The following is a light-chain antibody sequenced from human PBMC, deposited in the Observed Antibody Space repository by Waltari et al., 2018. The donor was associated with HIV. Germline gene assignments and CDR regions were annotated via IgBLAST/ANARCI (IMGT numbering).Light chain of an antibody. CDR3: CSYGGDDTLV. V-gene: IGLV2-23*01. CDR1: STHVGLYRL. CDR2: DDS. J-gene: IGLJ3*02. Sequence: QSALTQPASVSGSLGQSITISRTGASTHVGLYRLVSWYQNRPGQAPTLIIYDDSKRPLGISSRFSGSKSGNTASLTISGLQSEDEADYYCCSYGGDDTLVFGGGTKVTAL.